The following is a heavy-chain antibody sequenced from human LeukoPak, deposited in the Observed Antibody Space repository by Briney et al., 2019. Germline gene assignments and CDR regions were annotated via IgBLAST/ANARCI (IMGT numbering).Heavy chain of an antibody. CDR3: ARGANWYSFFDI. V-gene: IGHV1-69*13. D-gene: IGHD1-7*01. Sequence: ASVKVSCKASGGTFSSYAISWVRQAPGQGLEWMGGIIPIFGTANYAQKFQGRVTITADESTSTAYMEPSSLRSEDTAVYYCARGANWYSFFDIWGQGTMVTVSS. CDR1: GGTFSSYA. CDR2: IIPIFGTA. J-gene: IGHJ3*02.